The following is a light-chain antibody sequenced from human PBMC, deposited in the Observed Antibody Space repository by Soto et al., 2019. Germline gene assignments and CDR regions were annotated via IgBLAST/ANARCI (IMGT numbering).Light chain of an antibody. CDR2: EDS. Sequence: SYELTQPPSVSVAPGQTARITCGGNNFGSKSVHWYQQRPGQAPVLVVYEDSDRPSGIPERFSGSNSGNTATLTISRVEAGDEDDYYCQVWDSSSDHVVFGGGTKLTVL. CDR1: NFGSKS. CDR3: QVWDSSSDHVV. V-gene: IGLV3-21*02. J-gene: IGLJ3*02.